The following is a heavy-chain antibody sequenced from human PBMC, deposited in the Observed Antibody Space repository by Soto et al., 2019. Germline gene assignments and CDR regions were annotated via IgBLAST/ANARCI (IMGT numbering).Heavy chain of an antibody. D-gene: IGHD2-15*01. Sequence: QVQLVQSGAEVKKPGASVKVSCKASGYTFTSYDINWVRQAAGQGLEWIGWMNPNSGKAVYAQKFQGRVTMAGNNSISTAYMELRSLRSDDTAVYFCARGLVVVSATYWYFDLWGRGTLVTVSS. J-gene: IGHJ2*01. CDR1: GYTFTSYD. CDR2: MNPNSGKA. CDR3: ARGLVVVSATYWYFDL. V-gene: IGHV1-8*01.